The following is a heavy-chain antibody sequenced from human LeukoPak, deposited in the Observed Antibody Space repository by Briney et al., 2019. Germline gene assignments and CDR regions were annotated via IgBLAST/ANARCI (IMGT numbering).Heavy chain of an antibody. Sequence: PGGSLRLSCAASGFTFSSYAMHWVRQAPGKGLEWVAVISYDGSNKYYADSVKGRFTISRDNSKNTLYLQMNSLRAEDTAVYYCAKWDYDNRRYYFDYWGQGTLVTVSS. V-gene: IGHV3-30-3*02. CDR3: AKWDYDNRRYYFDY. CDR2: ISYDGSNK. D-gene: IGHD3-9*01. J-gene: IGHJ4*02. CDR1: GFTFSSYA.